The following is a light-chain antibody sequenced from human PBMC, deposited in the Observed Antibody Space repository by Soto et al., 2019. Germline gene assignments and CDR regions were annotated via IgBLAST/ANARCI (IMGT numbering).Light chain of an antibody. CDR3: GSYTDRTALV. Sequence: QSVLTQPASVPGSPGQSITISCTGSSSDVVYAYVSWYQQHPGKAPKLIIYGVSRRPSGVSDRFSGLKSDKTASLIISGLQPEDEADYYCGSYTDRTALVFGGGTKVTVL. J-gene: IGLJ2*01. CDR1: SSDVVYAY. CDR2: GVS. V-gene: IGLV2-14*03.